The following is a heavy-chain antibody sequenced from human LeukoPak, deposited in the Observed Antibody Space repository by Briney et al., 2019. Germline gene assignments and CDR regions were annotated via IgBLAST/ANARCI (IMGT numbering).Heavy chain of an antibody. CDR3: ARDLIVGAAPFDY. CDR2: ISSNGGST. D-gene: IGHD1-26*01. Sequence: GGSLRLSCAASGFTFSSYAMHWVRQAPGKGLEYVSAISSNGGSTYYANSVKGRFTISRDNSKNTLYLQMGSLRAEDMAVYYCARDLIVGAAPFDYWGQGTLVTVSS. CDR1: GFTFSSYA. V-gene: IGHV3-64*01. J-gene: IGHJ4*02.